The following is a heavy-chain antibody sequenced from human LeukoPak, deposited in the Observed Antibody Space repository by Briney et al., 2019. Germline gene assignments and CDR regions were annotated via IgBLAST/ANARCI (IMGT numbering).Heavy chain of an antibody. CDR1: GYTFTRYY. Sequence: ASVKVSCKASGYTFTRYYMHWVRQAPGQGLEWMGWINPNSGGTNYAQKFQGWVTMTRDTSISTAYMELSRLRSDDTAVYYCARLDLERENDAFDIWGQGTMVTVSS. J-gene: IGHJ3*02. CDR2: INPNSGGT. V-gene: IGHV1-2*04. CDR3: ARLDLERENDAFDI. D-gene: IGHD3-3*01.